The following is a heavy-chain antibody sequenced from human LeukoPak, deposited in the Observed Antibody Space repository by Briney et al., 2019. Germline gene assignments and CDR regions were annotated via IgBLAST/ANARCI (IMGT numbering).Heavy chain of an antibody. CDR3: ARNVYDLRGQWLVPGFDY. J-gene: IGHJ4*02. D-gene: IGHD6-19*01. CDR1: GFTFGSYV. V-gene: IGHV3-48*03. Sequence: GGSLRLSCAASGFTFGSYVMNWVRQAPGKGLEWVSYIGTIISTTYYADSVKGRFTVSRDDAKSSLYLQMSSLRAEDTAVYYCARNVYDLRGQWLVPGFDYWGQGTLVTVSS. CDR2: IGTIISTT.